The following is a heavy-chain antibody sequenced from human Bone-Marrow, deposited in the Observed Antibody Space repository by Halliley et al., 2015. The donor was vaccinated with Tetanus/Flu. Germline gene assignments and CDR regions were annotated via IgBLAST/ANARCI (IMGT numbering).Heavy chain of an antibody. D-gene: IGHD6-19*01. CDR3: ARQELLGSFNI. Sequence: GRGWLGIIFPGASDTRYGPSFQGQVTISADKAPKPTYLQWRGLKASDTAIYYCARQELLGSFNIWGQGTMVTVSS. J-gene: IGHJ3*02. CDR2: IFPGASDT. V-gene: IGHV5-51*01.